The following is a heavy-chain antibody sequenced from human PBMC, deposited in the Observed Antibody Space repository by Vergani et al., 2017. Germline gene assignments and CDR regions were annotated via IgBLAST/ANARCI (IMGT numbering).Heavy chain of an antibody. Sequence: QVQLQESGPGLVKPSETLSLTCTVSGGSISSYYWSWIRQPPGKGLEWIGYIYYSGSTNYNPSLKSRVSISVDTCKNQLSLKLSSVTAADTAVYYCARGSDSIGYYLPYPFDYWGQGTLVTVSS. CDR2: IYYSGST. CDR3: ARGSDSIGYYLPYPFDY. J-gene: IGHJ4*02. D-gene: IGHD3-22*01. CDR1: GGSISSYY. V-gene: IGHV4-59*01.